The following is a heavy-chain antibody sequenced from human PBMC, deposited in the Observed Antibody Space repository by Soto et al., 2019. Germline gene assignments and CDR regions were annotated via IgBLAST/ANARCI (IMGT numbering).Heavy chain of an antibody. CDR2: IYYSGTT. CDR3: ARREIQGPIDY. J-gene: IGHJ4*02. V-gene: IGHV4-28*01. D-gene: IGHD1-26*01. Sequence: QVQLQESGPGLVKPSDTLSLTCAVSGYSISSSNWWGWIRQPPGKGLEWIGYIYYSGTTYYNPSLKSRGTTSVDTSKNQCSLKLTSVTAVDTAVYYCARREIQGPIDYWGQGTLVTVSS. CDR1: GYSISSSNW.